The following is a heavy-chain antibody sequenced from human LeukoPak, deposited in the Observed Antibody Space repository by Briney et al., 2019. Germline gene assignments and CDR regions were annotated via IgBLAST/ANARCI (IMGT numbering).Heavy chain of an antibody. CDR2: MNPNSGNT. CDR1: GYTFTSYD. CDR3: ARGGDGYNWNDVACY. Sequence: ASVKVSCKASGYTFTSYDINWVRQATGQGLEWMGWMNPNSGNTGYAQKFQGRVTMTRNASISTAYMELSSLRSEDTAVYYCARGGDGYNWNDVACYWGQGTLVTVSS. D-gene: IGHD1-20*01. V-gene: IGHV1-8*01. J-gene: IGHJ4*02.